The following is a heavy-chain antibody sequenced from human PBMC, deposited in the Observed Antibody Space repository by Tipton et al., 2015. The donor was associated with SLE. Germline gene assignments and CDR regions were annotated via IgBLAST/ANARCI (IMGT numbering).Heavy chain of an antibody. V-gene: IGHV4-31*03. D-gene: IGHD2-15*01. CDR3: GRAARGDYWHLTVSLVAHWFDP. CDR1: GGSISSGGYY. J-gene: IGHJ5*02. Sequence: TLSLTCTVSGGSISSGGYYWSWIRQHPGKGLEWIGYIYDNGAAYYNPSLKSRVTISVDTFKNQLSLKLISGTAADTAVYYCGRAARGDYWHLTVSLVAHWFDPWGQGPLGTV. CDR2: IYDNGAA.